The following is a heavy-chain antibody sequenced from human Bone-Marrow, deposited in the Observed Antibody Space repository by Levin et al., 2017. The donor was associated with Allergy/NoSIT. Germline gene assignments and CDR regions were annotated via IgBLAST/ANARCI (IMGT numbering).Heavy chain of an antibody. J-gene: IGHJ6*02. Sequence: GSGPTLVKPTQTLTLTCTFSGFSLRSPGVGVGWIRQPPGKALEWLALIYWDNDKIYRPSLKSRLTITKDTSKNEVVLSVNTMDPMDTATYFCVHIFGTFTGRYYHYYGLDVWGQGTTVTVSS. CDR2: IYWDNDK. CDR1: GFSLRSPGVG. CDR3: VHIFGTFTGRYYHYYGLDV. V-gene: IGHV2-5*02. D-gene: IGHD3-3*01.